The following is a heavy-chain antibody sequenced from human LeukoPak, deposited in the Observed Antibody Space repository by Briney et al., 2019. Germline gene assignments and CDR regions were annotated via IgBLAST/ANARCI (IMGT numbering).Heavy chain of an antibody. J-gene: IGHJ4*02. CDR3: ARAGYGDYNLDY. Sequence: SETLSLTCTVSGGSISSGDYYWIWMRQPPGQGLEWIGYIYYSGSTYYNPSLKIRVTISVDTSKNQFSLKPSSVTAADTAVYYCARAGYGDYNLDYWGQGTLVTVSS. CDR1: GGSISSGDYY. D-gene: IGHD4-17*01. CDR2: IYYSGST. V-gene: IGHV4-30-4*08.